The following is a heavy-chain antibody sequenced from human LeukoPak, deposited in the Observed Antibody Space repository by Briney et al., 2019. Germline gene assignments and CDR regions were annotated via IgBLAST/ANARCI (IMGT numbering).Heavy chain of an antibody. CDR2: NYYSGCT. CDR3: ARRFDI. CDR1: GGSVSSGNYY. J-gene: IGHJ4*02. Sequence: TETLSLTCTVSGGSVSSGNYYWSWIRQPPGKGLEWIGYNYYSGCTHFNPSLKSRVTISVDTSKNQFSLNLRSVTAADTAVYYCARRFDIWGQGTLVTV. V-gene: IGHV4-61*01.